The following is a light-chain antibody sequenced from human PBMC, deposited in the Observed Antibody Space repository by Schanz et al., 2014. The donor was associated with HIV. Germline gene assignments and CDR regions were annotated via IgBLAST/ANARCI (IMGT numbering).Light chain of an antibody. CDR1: NSDVGNYDL. CDR3: GSYGGSDNMV. V-gene: IGLV2-23*02. CDR2: EVT. J-gene: IGLJ3*02. Sequence: QSALTQPASVSGSPGQSITISCTGTNSDVGNYDLVSWYQQHPGKAPKLMIYEVTKRPSGVPARFSGSKSDNTASLTVSGLQADDEADYYCGSYGGSDNMVFGGGTKLTVL.